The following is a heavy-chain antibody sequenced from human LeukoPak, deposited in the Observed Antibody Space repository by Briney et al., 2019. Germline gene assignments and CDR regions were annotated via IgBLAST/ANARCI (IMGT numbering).Heavy chain of an antibody. D-gene: IGHD2-15*01. CDR2: IYTSGST. Sequence: SETLSLTRTVSGGSISSYYWSWIRQPAGQGLEWIGRIYTSGSTNYNPSLKSRVTISVDKSKNQFSLKLSSVTAADTAVYYCARGDCSGGSCYSSWFDPWVPGTLVTVSS. CDR3: ARGDCSGGSCYSSWFDP. V-gene: IGHV4-4*07. CDR1: GGSISSYY. J-gene: IGHJ5*02.